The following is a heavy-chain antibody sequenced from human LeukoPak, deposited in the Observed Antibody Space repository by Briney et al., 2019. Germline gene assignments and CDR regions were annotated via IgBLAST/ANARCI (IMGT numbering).Heavy chain of an antibody. CDR3: ARGTIPGGY. J-gene: IGHJ4*02. D-gene: IGHD2-21*01. CDR2: INHSGST. V-gene: IGHV4-34*01. CDR1: GGSFSGYY. Sequence: ASETLSLTCAVYGGSFSGYYWSWIRQPPGKGLEWIGEINHSGSTNYNPSLKSRVTISVDTSKNQFSLKLSSVTAADTAVYYCARGTIPGGYWGQGTLVTVSS.